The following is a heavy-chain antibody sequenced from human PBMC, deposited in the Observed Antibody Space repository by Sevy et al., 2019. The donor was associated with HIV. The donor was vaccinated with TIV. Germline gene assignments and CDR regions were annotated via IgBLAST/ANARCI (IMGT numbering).Heavy chain of an antibody. V-gene: IGHV3-15*01. J-gene: IGHJ6*02. CDR1: AFTFGNAW. CDR2: VKSKTDGGTT. Sequence: GGSLRLSCAASAFTFGNAWMSWVRQAPGKGLEWVGRVKSKTDGGTTDYAAPVKGRFTISREDSQNTLFLQMNSLKTVDVAAYYCTTSRIHDSGYDRYCYDYYTMDVLGQGTTVTVSS. CDR3: TTSRIHDSGYDRYCYDYYTMDV. D-gene: IGHD5-12*01.